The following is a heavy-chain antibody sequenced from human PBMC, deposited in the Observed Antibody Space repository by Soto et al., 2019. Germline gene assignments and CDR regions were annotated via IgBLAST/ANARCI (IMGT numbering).Heavy chain of an antibody. V-gene: IGHV3-23*01. CDR2: ISGSGGST. D-gene: IGHD3-3*01. CDR1: GFTFSSYA. CDR3: AKENDFWSGYGMDV. J-gene: IGHJ6*02. Sequence: PGGSLRLSCAASGFTFSSYAMSWVRQAPGRGLEWVSAISGSGGSTYYADSVKGRFTISRDNSKNTLYLQMNSLRAEDTAVYYCAKENDFWSGYGMDVWGQGTTVTVSS.